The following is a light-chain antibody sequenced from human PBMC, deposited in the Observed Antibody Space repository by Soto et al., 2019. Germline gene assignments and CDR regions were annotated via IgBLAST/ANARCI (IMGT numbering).Light chain of an antibody. V-gene: IGKV1-8*01. CDR3: QQYDSSPPIT. CDR2: AAS. Sequence: AIRMTQSPSSLSASTGDRVTITCRASQGISSYLAWYQQKPGKAPKLLIYAASTLQSGVPSRFSGSGSGTDFTLTISGLEPEDFAVYYCQQYDSSPPITFGQGTRLEIK. CDR1: QGISSY. J-gene: IGKJ5*01.